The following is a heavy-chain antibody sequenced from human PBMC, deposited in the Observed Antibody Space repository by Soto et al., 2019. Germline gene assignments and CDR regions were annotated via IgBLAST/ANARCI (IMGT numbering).Heavy chain of an antibody. D-gene: IGHD6-13*01. Sequence: GGSLRLSCAASGFTFSSYAMHWVRQAPGKGLEWVAVISYDGSNKYYADSVKGRFTISRDNSKNTLYLQMNSLRAEDTAVYYCARAHLPNLAAAGYWGQGTLVTVSS. CDR1: GFTFSSYA. J-gene: IGHJ4*02. CDR3: ARAHLPNLAAAGY. CDR2: ISYDGSNK. V-gene: IGHV3-30-3*01.